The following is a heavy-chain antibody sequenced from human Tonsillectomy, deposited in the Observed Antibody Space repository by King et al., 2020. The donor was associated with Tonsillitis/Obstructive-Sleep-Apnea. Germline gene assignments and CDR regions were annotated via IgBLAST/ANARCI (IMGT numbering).Heavy chain of an antibody. D-gene: IGHD4-23*01. CDR1: GFTFRSYS. V-gene: IGHV3-21*01. J-gene: IGHJ4*02. CDR2: ISSSSSCI. Sequence: VQLVESGGGLVKPGGSLRLSCAASGFTFRSYSMNWVRHAPGRGREWVSSISSSSSCIYYADSVKGRFTVSRDKAKNSLYLQMDSLGAEDTAVYYCARGGAAVVSGVDYWGQGALVTVSS. CDR3: ARGGAAVVSGVDY.